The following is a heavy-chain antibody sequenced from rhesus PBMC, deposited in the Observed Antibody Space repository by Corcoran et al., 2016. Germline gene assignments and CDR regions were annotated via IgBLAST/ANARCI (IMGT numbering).Heavy chain of an antibody. J-gene: IGHJ4*01. V-gene: IGHV3S5*01. CDR2: INSDGGPT. CDR3: AVTAYYSGSDFDY. CDR1: GFTFSSYG. Sequence: EVQLVETGGGLVQPGGSLKLSCAASGFTFSSYGMSWVRQAPGKGLEWVAAINSDGGPTYYADSVNGRFTIYRDNSKNTLSLQMNSLRAEDTAVYYCAVTAYYSGSDFDYWGQGVLVTVSS. D-gene: IGHD3-16*01.